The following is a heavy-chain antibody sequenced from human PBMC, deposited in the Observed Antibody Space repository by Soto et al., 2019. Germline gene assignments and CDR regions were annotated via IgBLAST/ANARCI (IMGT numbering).Heavy chain of an antibody. V-gene: IGHV1-18*04. D-gene: IGHD3-3*01. CDR1: GYTFTSYG. Sequence: GASVKVSCKASGYTFTSYGISWVRQAPGQGLEWMGWISAYNGNTNYAQKLQGRVTMTTDTSTSTAYMELGSLRSDDTAVYYCARVVTIFGVVTNNWFDPWGQGTLVTVSS. J-gene: IGHJ5*02. CDR2: ISAYNGNT. CDR3: ARVVTIFGVVTNNWFDP.